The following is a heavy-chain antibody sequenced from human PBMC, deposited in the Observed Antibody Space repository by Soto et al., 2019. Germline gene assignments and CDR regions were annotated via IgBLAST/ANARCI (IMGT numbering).Heavy chain of an antibody. CDR2: ISGNGGST. Sequence: PGGSLRLSCAASGFTFSSCAMGWVRQAPGKGLEWVSGISGNGGSTYYADSVKGRFTISRDNSKNTLYLQMNSLRAEDTAVYYCAKDNVDSSGYYYFDYWGQGTLVTVSS. CDR3: AKDNVDSSGYYYFDY. V-gene: IGHV3-23*01. J-gene: IGHJ4*02. D-gene: IGHD3-22*01. CDR1: GFTFSSCA.